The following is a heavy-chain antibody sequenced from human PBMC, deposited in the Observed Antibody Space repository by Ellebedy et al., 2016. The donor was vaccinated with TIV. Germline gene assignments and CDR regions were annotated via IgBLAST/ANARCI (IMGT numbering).Heavy chain of an antibody. D-gene: IGHD3-22*01. Sequence: SETLSLTCAVSGVSITSHFWTWIRQPAGGGLEWIGRLHPSGTPNYNPSLKSRVIISRDTSKDQFSLKLGSVTAADTAVYYCARHGPQWFDAFDLWGQGTLVTVSS. V-gene: IGHV4-4*07. CDR2: LHPSGTP. CDR1: GVSITSHF. CDR3: ARHGPQWFDAFDL. J-gene: IGHJ3*01.